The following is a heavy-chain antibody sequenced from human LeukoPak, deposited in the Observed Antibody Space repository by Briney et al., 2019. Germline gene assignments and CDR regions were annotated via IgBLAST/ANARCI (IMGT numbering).Heavy chain of an antibody. J-gene: IGHJ2*01. V-gene: IGHV3-7*01. Sequence: GGSLRLSCAASGFTFSTFWMTWVRQAPGKGLEWVANIKQDGSEKYYVDSVKGRFTISRDNAKNSLYVQMNSLRAEDTAMYYCARGRGVDLWGRGTLVTVSS. CDR1: GFTFSTFW. CDR3: ARGRGVDL. CDR2: IKQDGSEK. D-gene: IGHD1-26*01.